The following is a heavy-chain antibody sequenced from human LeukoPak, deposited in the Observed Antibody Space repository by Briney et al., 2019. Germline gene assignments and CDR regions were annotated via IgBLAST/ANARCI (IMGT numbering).Heavy chain of an antibody. V-gene: IGHV4-38-2*02. CDR2: IYHSGST. CDR1: GYSISSGYY. Sequence: SETLSLTCTASGYSISSGYYWGWIRQPPRKGLEWIGSIYHSGSTYYNPSLKSRVTISVDTSKNQFSLKLSSVTAADTAVYYCARSQPLIYDDFWSGCHDYWGQGTLVTISS. D-gene: IGHD3-3*01. CDR3: ARSQPLIYDDFWSGCHDY. J-gene: IGHJ4*02.